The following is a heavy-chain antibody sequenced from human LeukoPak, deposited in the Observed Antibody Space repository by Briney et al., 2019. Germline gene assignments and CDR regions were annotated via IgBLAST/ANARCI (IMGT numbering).Heavy chain of an antibody. CDR2: ISTRGSR. J-gene: IGHJ4*02. CDR1: GFTVSSNY. Sequence: GGSLRLSCAASGFTVSSNYMSWVRQAPGKGLEWVSVISTRGSRYYADSVKGRFTISRDNSKNTLYLQMNSLRAEDTAVYYCAQDLSHYDSSGFYFGYWGQGTLVTVSS. D-gene: IGHD3-22*01. V-gene: IGHV3-53*01. CDR3: AQDLSHYDSSGFYFGY.